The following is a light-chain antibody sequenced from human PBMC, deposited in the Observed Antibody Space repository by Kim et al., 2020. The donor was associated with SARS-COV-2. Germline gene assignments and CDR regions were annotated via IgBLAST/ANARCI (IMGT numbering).Light chain of an antibody. Sequence: QLVLTQPPSASGTPGQTVTISCSGSDSNIGSHYVYWFQQLPGSAPNLLIYMDDQRPSGVPDRFSGSRSGTSASLAISGLRPEDDADYHCATWDAGLSGPVFGGGTQLTVL. CDR3: ATWDAGLSGPV. CDR1: DSNIGSHY. CDR2: MDD. J-gene: IGLJ3*02. V-gene: IGLV1-47*01.